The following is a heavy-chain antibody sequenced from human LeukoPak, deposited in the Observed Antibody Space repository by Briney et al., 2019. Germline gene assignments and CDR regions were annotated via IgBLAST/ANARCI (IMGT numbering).Heavy chain of an antibody. CDR2: INAGNGNT. J-gene: IGHJ4*02. CDR3: ARLMVRGVIIQGFDY. Sequence: APVKVSCKASGYTFTSYAMHWVRQAPGQRLEWMGWINAGNGNTKYSQKFQDRVTITRDTSASTAYMELSSLRSEDTAVYYCARLMVRGVIIQGFDYWGQGTLVTVSS. CDR1: GYTFTSYA. V-gene: IGHV1-3*01. D-gene: IGHD3-10*01.